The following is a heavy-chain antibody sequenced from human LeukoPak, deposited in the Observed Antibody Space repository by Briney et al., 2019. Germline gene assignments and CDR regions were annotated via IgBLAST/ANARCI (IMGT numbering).Heavy chain of an antibody. D-gene: IGHD4-23*01. Sequence: GRSLRLSCAASGFIFSSYALHWVRQAPGKGLEWVSVIYSGGSTYYADSVKGRFTISRDNSKNTLYLQMNSLRAEDTAVYYCARGGVSGGNSYYYYGMDVWGQGTTVTVSS. CDR1: GFIFSSYA. V-gene: IGHV3-53*01. J-gene: IGHJ6*02. CDR3: ARGGVSGGNSYYYYGMDV. CDR2: IYSGGST.